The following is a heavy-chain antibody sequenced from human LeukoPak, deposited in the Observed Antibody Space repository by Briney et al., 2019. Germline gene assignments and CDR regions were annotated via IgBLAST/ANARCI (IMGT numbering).Heavy chain of an antibody. V-gene: IGHV3-30*19. CDR1: GFTFSSYG. Sequence: GGSLRLSCAASGFTFSSYGMHWVRQAPGKGLEWVAVISYDGSNKYYADSVKGRFTISRDNSKNTLYLQMNSLRAEDTAVYYCAPFDSFDYWGQGTLVTVSS. J-gene: IGHJ4*02. D-gene: IGHD3-9*01. CDR3: APFDSFDY. CDR2: ISYDGSNK.